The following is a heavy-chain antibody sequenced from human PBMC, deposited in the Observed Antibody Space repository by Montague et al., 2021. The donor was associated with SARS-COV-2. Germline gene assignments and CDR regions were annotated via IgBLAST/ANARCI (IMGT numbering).Heavy chain of an antibody. CDR3: ARDPRYSLSWSFDY. D-gene: IGHD6-13*01. V-gene: IGHV4-61*02. CDR2: IYTSGST. J-gene: IGHJ4*02. CDR1: GGSISSGNYY. Sequence: TLSLTCTVSGGSISSGNYYWSWIRQPAGKGLEWIGRIYTSGSTNYNPSLKSRVTISADTSKNQFSLKLSSMTAADTAVYYCARDPRYSLSWSFDYWGQGTLVTVSS.